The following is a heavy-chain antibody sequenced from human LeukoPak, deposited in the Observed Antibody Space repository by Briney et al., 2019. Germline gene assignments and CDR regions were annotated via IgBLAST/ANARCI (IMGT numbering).Heavy chain of an antibody. CDR2: ISSSGRTI. V-gene: IGHV3-48*03. J-gene: IGHJ4*02. D-gene: IGHD3-22*01. Sequence: GASLRLSCVASGFTFSGYEMNWVRQAPGKGLEWVSYISSSGRTIYYADSVKGRFTISRDNAKNSLYLQMNILRAEDTAVYYCARDSDSSGDFDSWGQGTLVTVSS. CDR1: GFTFSGYE. CDR3: ARDSDSSGDFDS.